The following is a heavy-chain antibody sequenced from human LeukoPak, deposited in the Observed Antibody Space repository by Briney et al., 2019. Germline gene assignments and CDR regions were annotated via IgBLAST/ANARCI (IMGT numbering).Heavy chain of an antibody. V-gene: IGHV4-34*01. CDR2: INHSGST. Sequence: SETLSLTCTVSGGSISNYYWSWIRQPPGKGLEWIGEINHSGSTNYNPSLKSRVTISVDTSKNQFSLKLSSVTAADTAVYYCARVVVPAANYYYYYYMDVRGKGTTVTVSS. CDR3: ARVVVPAANYYYYYYMDV. J-gene: IGHJ6*03. CDR1: GGSISNYY. D-gene: IGHD2-2*01.